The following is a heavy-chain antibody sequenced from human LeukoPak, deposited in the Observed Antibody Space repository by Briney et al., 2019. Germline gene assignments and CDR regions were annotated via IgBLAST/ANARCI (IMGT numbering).Heavy chain of an antibody. J-gene: IGHJ4*02. Sequence: SETLSLTYAVYGGSFSGYYWSWIRRPPGKGLEWIGEINHSGSTNYNPSLKSRVTISVDTSKNQFSLKLSSVTAADTAVYYCARVYYDSSGYYYFDYWGQGTLVTVSS. D-gene: IGHD3-22*01. CDR1: GGSFSGYY. CDR3: ARVYYDSSGYYYFDY. V-gene: IGHV4-34*01. CDR2: INHSGST.